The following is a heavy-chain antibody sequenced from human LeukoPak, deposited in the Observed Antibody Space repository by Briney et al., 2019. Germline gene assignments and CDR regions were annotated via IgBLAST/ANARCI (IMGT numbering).Heavy chain of an antibody. CDR3: ARTRYSGRYYPFDF. J-gene: IGHJ4*02. CDR2: ISDDGNRN. D-gene: IGHD1-26*01. Sequence: GGSLRLSCAASGFIFSSSAMHWARQAPDKGLEWVAVISDDGNRNYYADSVEGRFTISRDNSKNTLYLQLNSVRVDDTAVYYCARTRYSGRYYPFDFWGQGTLVTVSS. V-gene: IGHV3-30-3*01. CDR1: GFIFSSSA.